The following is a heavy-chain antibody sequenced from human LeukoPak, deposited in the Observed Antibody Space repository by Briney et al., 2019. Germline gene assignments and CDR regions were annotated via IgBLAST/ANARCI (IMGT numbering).Heavy chain of an antibody. V-gene: IGHV3-23*01. J-gene: IGHJ4*02. Sequence: GGSLRLSCAASGFTFSSYAMNWVRQAPGKGLEWVSAICSNDNNTYYANSVKGRFTISRDDSKNTLYLQMNSLRAEDTAVYSCARGGAPNLADYWGPGTLVTVSS. CDR3: ARGGAPNLADY. CDR2: ICSNDNNT. D-gene: IGHD4/OR15-4a*01. CDR1: GFTFSSYA.